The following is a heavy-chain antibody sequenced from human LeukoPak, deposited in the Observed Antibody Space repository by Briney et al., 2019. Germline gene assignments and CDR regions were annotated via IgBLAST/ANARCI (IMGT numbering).Heavy chain of an antibody. V-gene: IGHV4-39*01. CDR1: GDSISSTSYY. J-gene: IGHJ4*02. CDR2: LYYSGST. CDR3: ARSVYSTNSDS. Sequence: PSETLSLTCTVSGDSISSTSYYWGWIRQPPGKGLEWIGSLYYSGSTYCNPSLKSRVTISVDTSKNQLSLKVSSVTAADTAIYYGARSVYSTNSDSSGQGALVTVSS. D-gene: IGHD6-13*01.